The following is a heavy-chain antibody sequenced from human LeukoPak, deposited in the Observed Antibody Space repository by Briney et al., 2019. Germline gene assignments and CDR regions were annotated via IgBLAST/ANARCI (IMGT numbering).Heavy chain of an antibody. CDR1: GYSFTSYG. CDR3: ARGSIGLMTTMTD. J-gene: IGHJ4*02. CDR2: ININTGNP. V-gene: IGHV7-4-1*02. Sequence: ASVKVSCKASGYSFTSYGLNWVRQAPGQGLEWMGWININTGNPTYAQGFTGRFVFSLDTSVSAAYLQISSLKAEDTAVYYCARGSIGLMTTMTDWGQGTLVTVSS. D-gene: IGHD4-17*01.